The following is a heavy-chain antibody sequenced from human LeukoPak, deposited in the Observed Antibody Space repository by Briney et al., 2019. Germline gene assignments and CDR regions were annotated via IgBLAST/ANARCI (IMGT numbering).Heavy chain of an antibody. V-gene: IGHV3-30*18. CDR1: GFTFSNFG. CDR3: GKDLAGATGY. CDR2: ISYDGKNE. J-gene: IGHJ4*02. D-gene: IGHD1-26*01. Sequence: GGSLRLSCAASGFTFSNFGMHWVRQAPGKGLEWVAVISYDGKNEYYTDSVKGRFTISRDNAKNTLYLQMNSLRAEDTAVYYCGKDLAGATGYWGQGTLVTVSS.